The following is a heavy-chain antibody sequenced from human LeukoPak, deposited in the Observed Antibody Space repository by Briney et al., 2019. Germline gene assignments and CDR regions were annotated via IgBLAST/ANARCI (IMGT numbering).Heavy chain of an antibody. D-gene: IGHD5-24*01. CDR2: IKKDGGET. CDR1: RFIFSNYW. CDR3: ARDMGWQQFDQ. Sequence: PGGSLRLSCVASRFIFSNYWMTWVRQAPGKGLERVANIKKDGGETYYMESVKGRFTISRDNARNSLYLQMNSLTVEDTAVYYCARDMGWQQFDQWGQGTLVTVSS. V-gene: IGHV3-7*01. J-gene: IGHJ4*02.